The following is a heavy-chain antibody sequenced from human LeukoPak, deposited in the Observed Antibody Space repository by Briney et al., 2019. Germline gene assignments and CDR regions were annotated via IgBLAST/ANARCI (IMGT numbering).Heavy chain of an antibody. Sequence: ASVKLSCKASGGTFSSYAISWVRQAPGQGLEWMGRIIPILGIANYAQKFQGRVTITADKSTSTAYMELSSLRSEDTAVYYCARDPRGRDTAMGYYYYYGMDVWGQGTTVTVSS. CDR1: GGTFSSYA. CDR3: ARDPRGRDTAMGYYYYYGMDV. J-gene: IGHJ6*02. CDR2: IIPILGIA. D-gene: IGHD5-18*01. V-gene: IGHV1-69*04.